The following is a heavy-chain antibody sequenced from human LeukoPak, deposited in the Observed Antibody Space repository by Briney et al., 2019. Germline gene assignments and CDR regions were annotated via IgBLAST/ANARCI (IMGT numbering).Heavy chain of an antibody. J-gene: IGHJ5*02. CDR3: ARPGYCRGGSCLGCFDP. CDR2: IRAEGDPT. Sequence: GGSLRLSCRASGFTFTTYSMNWLRQAPGKGLEWVSVIRAEGDPTYYADSVKGRFTISRDNSKNMLYLQMNSLRAEDTAVYYCARPGYCRGGSCLGCFDPWGQGTLVTVSS. CDR1: GFTFTTYS. V-gene: IGHV3-23*01. D-gene: IGHD2-15*01.